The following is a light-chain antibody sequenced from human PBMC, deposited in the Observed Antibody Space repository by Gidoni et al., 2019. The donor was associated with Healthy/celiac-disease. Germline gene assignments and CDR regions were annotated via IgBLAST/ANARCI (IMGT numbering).Light chain of an antibody. CDR3: QQRSNCLFT. V-gene: IGKV3D-11*01. Sequence: IVLTQSPATLSLSPGERATLSCRASQGVSSYLAWYQQKPGQAPRLLIYDASNRATGIPARFSGSGPGTDCTLTISSLEPEDFAVYYCQQRSNCLFTFGPGTKVDIK. CDR2: DAS. CDR1: QGVSSY. J-gene: IGKJ3*01.